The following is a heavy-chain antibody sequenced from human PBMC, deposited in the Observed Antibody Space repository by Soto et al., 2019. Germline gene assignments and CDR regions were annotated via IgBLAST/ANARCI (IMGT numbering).Heavy chain of an antibody. J-gene: IGHJ5*02. CDR3: ARMMIGYCSSTSCQGGFDP. D-gene: IGHD2-2*01. CDR2: IYYSGST. V-gene: IGHV4-30-4*01. Sequence: SETLSLTCTVSGGSISSGDYYWSWIRQPPGKGLEWIGYIYYSGSTYYNPSLKSRVTISVDTSKNQFSLKPSSVTAADTAVYYCARMMIGYCSSTSCQGGFDPWGQGTLVTVSS. CDR1: GGSISSGDYY.